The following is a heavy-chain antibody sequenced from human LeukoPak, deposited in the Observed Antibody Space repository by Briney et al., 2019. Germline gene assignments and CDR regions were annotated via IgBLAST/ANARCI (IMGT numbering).Heavy chain of an antibody. Sequence: SETLSLTCTVSGGSISSSSYYWGWIRQPPGKGLEWIGSIYYSGSTYCCPSLKSRVTISVDTSKNQFSLKLSSVTAADTAVYYCARHRTSYYDSSGYFPFDYWGQGTLVTVPS. CDR3: ARHRTSYYDSSGYFPFDY. V-gene: IGHV4-39*01. D-gene: IGHD3-22*01. J-gene: IGHJ4*02. CDR2: IYYSGST. CDR1: GGSISSSSYY.